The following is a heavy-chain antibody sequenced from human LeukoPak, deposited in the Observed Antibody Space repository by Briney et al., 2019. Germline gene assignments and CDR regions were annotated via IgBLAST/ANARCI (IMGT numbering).Heavy chain of an antibody. CDR3: AREESGGYFDY. CDR2: INLSGSST. V-gene: IGHV1-46*01. D-gene: IGHD2-8*02. CDR1: GYTFTTYG. J-gene: IGHJ4*02. Sequence: GASVKPSCTASGYTFTTYGISWVRQAPRQGLEWIGLINLSGSSTNYEQTFRGRVTMTRDTSTSTVYMKVSSLRSEDTAVYYCAREESGGYFDYGGQGTLVSVSS.